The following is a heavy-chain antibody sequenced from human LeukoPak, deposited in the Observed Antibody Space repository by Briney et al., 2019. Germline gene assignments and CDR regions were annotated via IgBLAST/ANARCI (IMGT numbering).Heavy chain of an antibody. CDR1: GFTFSSYA. Sequence: GGSLRLSCAASGFTFSSYAMSWVRQAPGKGLEWVSAISGSGGSTYYADSVKGRFTFSRDNSKNTLYLQMNSLRAEDTAVYYCAKCDSGSYYGTAFDIWGQGTMVTVSS. D-gene: IGHD1-26*01. J-gene: IGHJ3*02. CDR3: AKCDSGSYYGTAFDI. CDR2: ISGSGGST. V-gene: IGHV3-23*01.